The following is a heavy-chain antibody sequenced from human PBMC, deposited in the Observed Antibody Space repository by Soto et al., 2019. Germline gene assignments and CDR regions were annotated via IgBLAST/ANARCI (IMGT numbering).Heavy chain of an antibody. Sequence: QVQLVQSGAEVKKPGASVKVSCKASGYTFTSYDINWVRQATGQGLEWMGWMNPTSGNTGNAQKFQGRVTMTRNTSISTAYMELSSLSSEATAVYYCASRGGYCSDGSCYQLLDWGQGTLVTVSS. V-gene: IGHV1-8*01. CDR1: GYTFTSYD. CDR2: MNPTSGNT. D-gene: IGHD2-15*01. CDR3: ASRGGYCSDGSCYQLLD. J-gene: IGHJ4*02.